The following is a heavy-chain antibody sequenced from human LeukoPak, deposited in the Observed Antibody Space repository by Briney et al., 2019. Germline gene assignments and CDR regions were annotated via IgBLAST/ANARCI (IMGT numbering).Heavy chain of an antibody. J-gene: IGHJ4*02. CDR1: GFTFSSYE. CDR3: ARDSPESDSFAYDY. V-gene: IGHV3-48*03. D-gene: IGHD1-14*01. Sequence: GGSLRLSCAASGFTFSSYEMNWVRQAPGKGLEWVSYISSSGSTIYYADSVKGRFTISRDNAKNSLYLQMRSLRGEDTAIYYCARDSPESDSFAYDYWGQGTLVTVSS. CDR2: ISSSGSTI.